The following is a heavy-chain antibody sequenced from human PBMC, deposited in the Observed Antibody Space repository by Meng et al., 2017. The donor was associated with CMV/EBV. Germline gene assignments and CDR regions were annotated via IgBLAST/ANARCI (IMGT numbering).Heavy chain of an antibody. J-gene: IGHJ4*02. CDR2: INSKTDGGTT. Sequence: SCAASGFTFSNAWMSWVRQAPGKGLEWVGRINSKTDGGTTDYAAPVKGRFTISRDDSKNTLYLQMNSLKTEDTAVYYCTTGRLWGQGTLVTVSS. CDR1: GFTFSNAW. V-gene: IGHV3-15*01. CDR3: TTGRL. D-gene: IGHD3-22*01.